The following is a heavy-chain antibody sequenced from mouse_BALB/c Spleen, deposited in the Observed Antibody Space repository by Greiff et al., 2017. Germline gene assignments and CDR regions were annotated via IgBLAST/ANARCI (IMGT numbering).Heavy chain of an antibody. CDR2: ISYSGST. V-gene: IGHV3-2*02. Sequence: EVKLVESGPGLVKPSQSLSLTCTVTGYSITSDYAWNWIRQLPGNKLEWMGYISYSGSTSYNPSLKSRISITRDTSKNQFFLQLNSVTTEDTATYYCARLDYGSSFDYWGQGTTLTVSS. J-gene: IGHJ2*01. D-gene: IGHD1-1*01. CDR1: GYSITSDYA. CDR3: ARLDYGSSFDY.